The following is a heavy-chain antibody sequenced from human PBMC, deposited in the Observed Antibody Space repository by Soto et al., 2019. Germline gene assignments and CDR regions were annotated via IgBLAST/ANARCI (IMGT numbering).Heavy chain of an antibody. CDR2: ISYDGSNK. CDR3: ARYYFGELFETTSHFDY. V-gene: IGHV3-30-3*01. D-gene: IGHD3-10*01. J-gene: IGHJ4*02. Sequence: GGSLRLSCAASGFTFSSYAMHWVRQAPGKGLEWVAVISYDGSNKYYADSVKGRVTMTTDTSTSTAYMELRSLRSDDTAVYYCARYYFGELFETTSHFDYWGQGTLVTVSS. CDR1: GFTFSSYA.